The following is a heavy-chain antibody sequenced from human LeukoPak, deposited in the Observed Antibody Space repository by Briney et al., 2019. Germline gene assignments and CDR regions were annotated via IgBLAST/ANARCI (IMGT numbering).Heavy chain of an antibody. Sequence: SETLSLTCAVPGGSISSSNWWSWVRQPPGKGLEWIGEIYHSGSTNYNPSLKSRVTISVDKSKNQFSLKLSSVTAADTAVYYCARARGFGELWDSYFDYWGQGTLVTVSS. J-gene: IGHJ4*02. CDR3: ARARGFGELWDSYFDY. D-gene: IGHD3-10*01. CDR1: GGSISSSNW. CDR2: IYHSGST. V-gene: IGHV4-4*02.